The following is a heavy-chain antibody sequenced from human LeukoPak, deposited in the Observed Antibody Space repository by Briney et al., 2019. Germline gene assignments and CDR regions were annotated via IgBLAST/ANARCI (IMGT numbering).Heavy chain of an antibody. J-gene: IGHJ4*02. Sequence: ASVKVSCKASGGTFSSYAISWVRQAPGQGLEWMGGIIPIFGTANYAQKFQGRVTITADESTSTVYMELSSLRSEDTAVYYCAVAYDSSGYYYLGIDYWGQGTLVTVSS. D-gene: IGHD3-22*01. CDR2: IIPIFGTA. V-gene: IGHV1-69*13. CDR3: AVAYDSSGYYYLGIDY. CDR1: GGTFSSYA.